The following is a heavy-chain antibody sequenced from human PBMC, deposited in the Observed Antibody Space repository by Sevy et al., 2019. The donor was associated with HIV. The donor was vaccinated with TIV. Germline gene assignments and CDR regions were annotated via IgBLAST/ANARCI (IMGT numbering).Heavy chain of an antibody. Sequence: GGSLRLSCAASGFTFDDYTMHWVRQAPGKGLEWVSLISWDGGSTYYADSVKGRFTISRDNSKNSLYLQMNSLRTEDTALYYCAKEEAAGFDYWGQGNLVTVSS. CDR3: AKEEAAGFDY. V-gene: IGHV3-43*01. CDR2: ISWDGGST. J-gene: IGHJ4*02. D-gene: IGHD6-13*01. CDR1: GFTFDDYT.